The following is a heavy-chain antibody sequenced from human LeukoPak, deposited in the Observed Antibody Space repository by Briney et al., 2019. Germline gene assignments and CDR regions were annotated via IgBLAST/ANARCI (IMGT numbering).Heavy chain of an antibody. Sequence: SETLSLTCAVYGESFSGYYWSWIRQPPGKGLEWIGEINHSGSTNYNPSLKSRVTISVDTSKNQFSLKLSSVTAADTAVYYCARDRPAYFDWLPQPYYYYYMDVWGKGTTVTISS. CDR1: GESFSGYY. CDR2: INHSGST. CDR3: ARDRPAYFDWLPQPYYYYYMDV. D-gene: IGHD3-9*01. J-gene: IGHJ6*03. V-gene: IGHV4-34*01.